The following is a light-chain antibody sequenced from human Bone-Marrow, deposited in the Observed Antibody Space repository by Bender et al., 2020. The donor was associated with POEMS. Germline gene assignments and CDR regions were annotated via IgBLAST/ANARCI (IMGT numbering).Light chain of an antibody. CDR3: CSYVGSLWL. V-gene: IGLV2-8*01. CDR1: SSDVGGYNY. Sequence: QSALTQPPSASGSPGQSVTISCTGTSSDVGGYNYVSWYQQHPGTAPKVMIYEVNKRPSGVPDRFSGSKSGNTASLTVSGLQAADEADYYCCSYVGSLWLFGGGTKLTVL. J-gene: IGLJ2*01. CDR2: EVN.